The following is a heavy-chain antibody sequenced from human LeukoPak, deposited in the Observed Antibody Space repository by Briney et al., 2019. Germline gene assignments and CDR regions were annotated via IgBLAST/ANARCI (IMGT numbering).Heavy chain of an antibody. J-gene: IGHJ4*02. V-gene: IGHV4-34*01. CDR2: INHSGST. Sequence: PSETLSLTCAVYGGSFSGYYWSWIRQPPGKGLEWIGEINHSGSTNYNPSLKSRVTISVDTSKNQFPLKLSSVTAADTAVYYCARRKRGFDYWGQGTLVTVSS. CDR3: ARRKRGFDY. D-gene: IGHD3-10*01. CDR1: GGSFSGYY.